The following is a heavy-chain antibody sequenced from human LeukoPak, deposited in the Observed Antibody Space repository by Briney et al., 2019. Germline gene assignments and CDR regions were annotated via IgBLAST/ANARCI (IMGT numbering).Heavy chain of an antibody. CDR2: ISSSGST. J-gene: IGHJ6*03. V-gene: IGHV4-61*02. CDR3: ARDYYYDSSGYRYYYYYMDV. Sequence: SETLSLTCTVSGDSISSGDYYWSWIRQPAGKGLEWIGRISSSGSTNYNPSLKSRVTISVDTAKNQFSLRLSSVTAADTAVYYCARDYYYDSSGYRYYYYYMDVWGKGTTVTVSS. CDR1: GDSISSGDYY. D-gene: IGHD3-22*01.